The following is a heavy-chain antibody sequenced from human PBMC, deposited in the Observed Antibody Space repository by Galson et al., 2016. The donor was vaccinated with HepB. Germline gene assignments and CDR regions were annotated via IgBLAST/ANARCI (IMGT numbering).Heavy chain of an antibody. CDR1: GFSLSTNGVG. CDR3: AYRKTQMHTNGVAYTD. Sequence: PALVKPTQTLTLTCTLSGFSLSTNGVGVAWIRQPPGKALEWLALIYWDDDKRYSPSLKSRLTITKDTSRNQVVLTMTYMDPVDTATYYCAYRKTQMHTNGVAYTDWGQRTLVAVSS. CDR2: IYWDDDK. V-gene: IGHV2-5*02. D-gene: IGHD2-8*01. J-gene: IGHJ1*01.